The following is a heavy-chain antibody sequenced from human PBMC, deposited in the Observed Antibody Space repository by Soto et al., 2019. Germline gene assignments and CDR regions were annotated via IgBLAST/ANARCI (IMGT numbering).Heavy chain of an antibody. D-gene: IGHD2-2*01. CDR1: GGTFSSYA. CDR3: ARDCSSTSGYYSNYHYYYGMDV. CDR2: IIPIFGTA. J-gene: IGHJ6*02. V-gene: IGHV1-69*06. Sequence: SVKVSCKASGGTFSSYAISWVRQAPGQGLEWMGGIIPIFGTANYAQKFQGRVTITADKSTSTAYMELSSLRSEDTAVYYCARDCSSTSGYYSNYHYYYGMDVWGQGTTVTVS.